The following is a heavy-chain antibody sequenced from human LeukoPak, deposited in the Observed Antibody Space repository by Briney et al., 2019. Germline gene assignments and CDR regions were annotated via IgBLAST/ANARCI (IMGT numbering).Heavy chain of an antibody. D-gene: IGHD2-2*01. Sequence: GGSLGLSCAASGFTFSSYWMSWVRQAPGKGLEWVANIKQDGSEKYYVDSVKGRFTISRDNAKNSLYLQMNSLRAEDTAVYYCARDDCSSISCYHNWSDPWGQGTLVTVSS. CDR2: IKQDGSEK. J-gene: IGHJ5*02. CDR3: ARDDCSSISCYHNWSDP. V-gene: IGHV3-7*01. CDR1: GFTFSSYW.